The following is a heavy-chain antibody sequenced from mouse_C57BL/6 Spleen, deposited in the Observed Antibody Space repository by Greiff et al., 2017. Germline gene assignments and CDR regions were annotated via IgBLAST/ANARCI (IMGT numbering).Heavy chain of an antibody. CDR3: AKDYDKGYYAMDY. CDR1: GFSLTSYG. V-gene: IGHV2-5*01. J-gene: IGHJ4*01. D-gene: IGHD2-4*01. CDR2: IWRGGST. Sequence: QVHVKQSGPGLVQPSQSLSITCTVSGFSLTSYGVHWVRQSPGKGLEWLGVIWRGGSTDYNAAFMSRLSITKDNSKSQVFFKMNSLQADDTAIYYCAKDYDKGYYAMDYWGQGTSVTVSS.